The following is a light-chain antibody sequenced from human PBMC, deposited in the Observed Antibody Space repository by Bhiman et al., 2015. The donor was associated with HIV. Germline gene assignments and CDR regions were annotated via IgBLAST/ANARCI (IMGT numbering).Light chain of an antibody. Sequence: QSVLTQPPSVSAAPGLRVTISCTGNSSNIGAGYDVHWYQLLPGRVPKLLIYGNNSRPSGVPDRFSASIDTSSNSASLTISGLRTEDEADYYCQSYHVNLLVIFGDGTRLTVL. CDR2: GNN. V-gene: IGLV1-40*01. CDR3: QSYHVNLLVI. J-gene: IGLJ5*01. CDR1: SSNIGAGYD.